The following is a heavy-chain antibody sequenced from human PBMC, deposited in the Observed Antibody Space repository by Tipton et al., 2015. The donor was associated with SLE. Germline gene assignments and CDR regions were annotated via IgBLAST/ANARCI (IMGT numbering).Heavy chain of an antibody. CDR1: GGSISSSSYY. Sequence: TLSLTCTVSGGSISSSSYYWGWIRQPPGKGLEWIGSIYYSGSTYYNPSLKGRVTISVDTSKNQFSLKLSSVTAADTAVYYCARDPIPIFGVVIPTEFEYWGQRTLVTVSS. J-gene: IGHJ4*02. V-gene: IGHV4-39*07. D-gene: IGHD3-3*01. CDR3: ARDPIPIFGVVIPTEFEY. CDR2: IYYSGST.